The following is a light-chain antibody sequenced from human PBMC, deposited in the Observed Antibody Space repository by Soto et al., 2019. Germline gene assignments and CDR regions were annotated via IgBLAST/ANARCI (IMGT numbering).Light chain of an antibody. J-gene: IGLJ1*01. CDR2: EVS. Sequence: QSALTQPASVSGSPGQSITISCTGTSSDVGGYNYVSWYQQHPGKAPKLMIYEVSNRPSGVSNRFSGSKSGNTASLTISGLQAEDEADYYCSSCASSNTHVFGTGTKLTVL. CDR3: SSCASSNTHV. CDR1: SSDVGGYNY. V-gene: IGLV2-14*01.